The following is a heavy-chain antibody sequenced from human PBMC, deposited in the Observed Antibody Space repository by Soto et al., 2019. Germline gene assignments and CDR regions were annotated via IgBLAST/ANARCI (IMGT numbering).Heavy chain of an antibody. D-gene: IGHD6-13*01. V-gene: IGHV3-11*06. J-gene: IGHJ3*02. CDR1: GFTFSDYY. CDR2: ISSSSSYT. Sequence: QVQLVESGGGLVKPGGSLRLSCAASGFTFSDYYMSWLRQAPGKGLEWVSYISSSSSYTNYADSVKGRFTISRDNAKNSLYLQMNSLRAEDTAVYSCARHIAAAVNDAFDIWGQGTMVTVSS. CDR3: ARHIAAAVNDAFDI.